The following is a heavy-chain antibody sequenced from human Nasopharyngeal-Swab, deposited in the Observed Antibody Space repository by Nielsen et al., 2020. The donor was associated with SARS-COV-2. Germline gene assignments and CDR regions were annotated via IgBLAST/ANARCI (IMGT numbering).Heavy chain of an antibody. D-gene: IGHD5-18*01. CDR1: GGSISSSSYY. CDR3: ATYGYGSYYYYMDV. J-gene: IGHJ6*03. V-gene: IGHV4-39*01. Sequence: SETLSLTCTVSGGSISSSSYYWGWIRQPPGKGLAWIGSIYYSGSTYYNPSLKSRVTISVDTSKNQFSLKLSSVTAADAAVYYCATYGYGSYYYYMDVWGKGTTVTVSS. CDR2: IYYSGST.